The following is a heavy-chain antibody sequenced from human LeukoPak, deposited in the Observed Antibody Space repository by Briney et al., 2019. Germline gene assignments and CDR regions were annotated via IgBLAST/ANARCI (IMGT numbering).Heavy chain of an antibody. V-gene: IGHV1-69*13. J-gene: IGHJ6*03. CDR3: ARAAERLPGHYYMDV. CDR1: GGTFSSYA. Sequence: ASVKVSCKASGGTFSSYAISWLRQAPGQGLEWMGGIIPIFGTANYAQKFQGRVTITADESTSTAYMELSSLRSEDTAVYYCARAAERLPGHYYMDVWGKGTTVTVSS. CDR2: IIPIFGTA. D-gene: IGHD6-25*01.